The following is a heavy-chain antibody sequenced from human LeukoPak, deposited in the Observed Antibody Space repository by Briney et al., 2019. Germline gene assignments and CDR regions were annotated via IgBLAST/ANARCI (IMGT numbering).Heavy chain of an antibody. CDR2: ISGSGGST. Sequence: GGSLRLSCAASGFTFSSYAMSWARQAPGKGLEWVSAISGSGGSTYYADSVKGRFTISRDNAKNSLYLQMNSLRAEDTAVYYCARDGPDNRYCSGGSCYSDYWGQGTLVTVSS. CDR3: ARDGPDNRYCSGGSCYSDY. CDR1: GFTFSSYA. D-gene: IGHD2-15*01. J-gene: IGHJ4*02. V-gene: IGHV3-23*01.